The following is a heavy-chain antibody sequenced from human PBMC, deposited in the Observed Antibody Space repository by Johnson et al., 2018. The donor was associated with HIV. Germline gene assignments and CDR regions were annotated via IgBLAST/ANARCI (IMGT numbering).Heavy chain of an antibody. CDR1: GFTFSRCG. Sequence: QVQLVESGGGVARPGGSLRLSCIASGFTFSRCGMHWVRQAPGKGLEWVALISYDGSNKYYADSVKGRFTISRDNSKNTLYLQMNSLRAEDTALYYCGRGSMVRGAYDGFDIWCQGTMVTVSS. D-gene: IGHD3-10*01. CDR3: GRGSMVRGAYDGFDI. J-gene: IGHJ3*02. V-gene: IGHV3-30*03. CDR2: ISYDGSNK.